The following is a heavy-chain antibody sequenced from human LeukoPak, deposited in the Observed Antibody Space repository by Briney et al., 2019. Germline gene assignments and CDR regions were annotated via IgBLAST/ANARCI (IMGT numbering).Heavy chain of an antibody. Sequence: PGRSLRLSCAASGFTFDDYAMHWVRQAPGKGLEWVSGISWNSGSIGYADSVKGRFTISRDNAKNSLYLQMNNLRAEDTALYYCAKDTSARFLEWLFDYWGQGTLVTVSS. D-gene: IGHD3-3*01. CDR2: ISWNSGSI. CDR1: GFTFDDYA. CDR3: AKDTSARFLEWLFDY. V-gene: IGHV3-9*01. J-gene: IGHJ4*02.